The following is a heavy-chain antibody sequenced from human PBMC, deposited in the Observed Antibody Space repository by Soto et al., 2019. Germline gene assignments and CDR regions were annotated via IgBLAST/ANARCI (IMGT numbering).Heavy chain of an antibody. CDR3: ARVGWNYAAFDY. J-gene: IGHJ4*02. CDR1: GFTFSSYA. V-gene: IGHV3-30-3*01. CDR2: ISYDGSIK. D-gene: IGHD1-7*01. Sequence: QVQLVESGGGVVQPGRSLRLSCAASGFTFSSYAMHWVRQAPGKGLEWVAVISYDGSIKYYADSVKGRFTISRDNSKNALYLQMNSLRAEDTAVYYCARVGWNYAAFDYWGQGTLVTVSS.